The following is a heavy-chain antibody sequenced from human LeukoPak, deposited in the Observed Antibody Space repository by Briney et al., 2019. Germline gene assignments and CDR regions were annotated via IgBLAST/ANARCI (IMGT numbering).Heavy chain of an antibody. CDR1: GDPVNSGDFY. Sequence: PSETLSLTCTVSGDPVNSGDFYWSWIRQSPGRGLQWIAYTHHTGSSNYSPSLRSRVTISMDTSKNQFSLNLNSVSAADTAVYYCARGFASSWPTLPWYYGMDVWGQGTTVTVSS. CDR3: ARGFASSWPTLPWYYGMDV. V-gene: IGHV4-61*08. D-gene: IGHD6-13*01. J-gene: IGHJ6*02. CDR2: THHTGSS.